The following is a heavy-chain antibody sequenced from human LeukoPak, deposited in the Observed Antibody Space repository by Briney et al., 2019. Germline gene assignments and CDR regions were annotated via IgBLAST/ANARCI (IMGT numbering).Heavy chain of an antibody. Sequence: GGSLRLSCAASGFTFSSHAMSWVRQAPGRGLRGVSAISGSGGSTYYADSVKGRFTTSRDNSKNTLYLQMNSLKAEDTAVYYCAKANPAAGLDYWGQGTLVTVSS. D-gene: IGHD6-13*01. CDR3: AKANPAAGLDY. CDR2: ISGSGGST. J-gene: IGHJ4*02. V-gene: IGHV3-23*01. CDR1: GFTFSSHA.